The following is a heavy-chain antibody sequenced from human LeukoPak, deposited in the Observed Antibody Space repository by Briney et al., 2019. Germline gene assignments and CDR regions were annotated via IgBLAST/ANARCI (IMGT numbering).Heavy chain of an antibody. J-gene: IGHJ4*02. Sequence: KPSETLSLTCTVSGGSISSYYWSWIRQPLGKGLEWIGYIYYSGSTNYNPSLKSRVTISVDTSKNQFSLKLGSVTAADTAVYYCARAFKDDFDFWGQGTLVTVSS. CDR1: GGSISSYY. CDR2: IYYSGST. V-gene: IGHV4-59*01. CDR3: ARAFKDDFDF.